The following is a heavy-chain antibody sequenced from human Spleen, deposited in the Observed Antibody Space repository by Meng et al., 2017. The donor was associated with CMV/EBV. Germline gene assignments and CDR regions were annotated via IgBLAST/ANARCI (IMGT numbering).Heavy chain of an antibody. Sequence: ASVKVSCKASGYTFMNYYMHWVRQAPGQGLEWMGIISPSGGRTSYAQKFQDRVTMTRDTSTSTVYMELSSLRSDDTAVYYCARDRSLPAAADYWGQGTLVTVSS. V-gene: IGHV1-46*01. CDR3: ARDRSLPAAADY. CDR2: ISPSGGRT. CDR1: GYTFMNYY. J-gene: IGHJ4*02. D-gene: IGHD2-2*01.